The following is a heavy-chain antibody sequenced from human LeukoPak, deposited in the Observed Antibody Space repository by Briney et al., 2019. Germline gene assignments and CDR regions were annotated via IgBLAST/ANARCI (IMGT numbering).Heavy chain of an antibody. D-gene: IGHD2-2*01. V-gene: IGHV3-74*01. Sequence: GESLKISCAASGFTFSSYWMHWVRQAPGKGLVWVSRINSDGSSTSYADSVKGRFTISRDNAKNTLYLQMNSLRAEDTAVYYCARGGVSRGFDIWGQGTMVTVSS. CDR3: ARGGVSRGFDI. CDR2: INSDGSST. CDR1: GFTFSSYW. J-gene: IGHJ3*02.